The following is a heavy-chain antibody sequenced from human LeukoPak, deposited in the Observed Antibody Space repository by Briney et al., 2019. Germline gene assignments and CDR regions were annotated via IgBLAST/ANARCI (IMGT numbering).Heavy chain of an antibody. Sequence: GGSLRLSCAASGFTFSDYYMSWIRQAPGKGLEWVSYISSSGSTIYYADSVKGRFTISRGNAKNSLYLQMNSLRAEDTAVYYCARSRSVAARPFISVYWGQGTLVTVSS. CDR3: ARSRSVAARPFISVY. CDR1: GFTFSDYY. D-gene: IGHD6-6*01. J-gene: IGHJ4*02. CDR2: ISSSGSTI. V-gene: IGHV3-11*01.